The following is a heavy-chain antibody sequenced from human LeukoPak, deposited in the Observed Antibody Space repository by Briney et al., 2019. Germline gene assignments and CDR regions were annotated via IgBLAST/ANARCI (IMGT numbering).Heavy chain of an antibody. J-gene: IGHJ6*03. CDR3: ARGGYYDSSGYYGDHMDV. CDR1: GFTFDDYG. CDR2: INWNGGST. D-gene: IGHD3-22*01. V-gene: IGHV3-20*04. Sequence: GGSLRLSCAASGFTFDDYGMSWVRQAPGKGLEWVSGINWNGGSTGYADSVKGRFTISRDNAKNSLYLQMNSLRAEDTALYYCARGGYYDSSGYYGDHMDVWGKGTTVTVSS.